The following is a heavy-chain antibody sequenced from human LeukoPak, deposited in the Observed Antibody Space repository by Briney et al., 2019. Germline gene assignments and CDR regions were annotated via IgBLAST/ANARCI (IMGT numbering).Heavy chain of an antibody. D-gene: IGHD5-24*01. J-gene: IGHJ4*02. Sequence: PGGSLRLSCAASRFTFSSYSMNWVRQAPGKGLEGVSSIGSSSSYIYYADSVKGRFTISRDNAKNSLYLQMNSLRAEDTAVYYCARVGEKAFHLWPEIDYWGQGTLVTVSS. CDR2: IGSSSSYI. CDR3: ARVGEKAFHLWPEIDY. V-gene: IGHV3-21*01. CDR1: RFTFSSYS.